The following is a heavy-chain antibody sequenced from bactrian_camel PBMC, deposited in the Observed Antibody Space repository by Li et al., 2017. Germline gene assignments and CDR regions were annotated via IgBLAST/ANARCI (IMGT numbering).Heavy chain of an antibody. CDR1: GYTSKTYC. CDR3: AADPSRELWVGYPPYKY. CDR2: IESDGTT. Sequence: HVQLVESGGGSVQTGGSLTLSCALSGYTSKTYCMGLFRQAPGRGREGVAAIESDGTTSLADSVKGRFTISQDKAKNSLYLQMNSLKPEDTAVYYCAADPSRELWVGYPPYKYWGQGTQVTVS. J-gene: IGHJ4*01. V-gene: IGHV3S9*01. D-gene: IGHD5*01.